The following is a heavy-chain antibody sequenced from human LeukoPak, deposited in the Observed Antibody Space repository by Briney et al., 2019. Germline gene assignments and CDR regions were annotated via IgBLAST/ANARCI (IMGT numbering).Heavy chain of an antibody. V-gene: IGHV3-53*01. Sequence: PGGSLRLSCAASGFTFSSYSMNWVRQAPGKGLEWVSVIYSGGSTYYADSVKGRFTISRDNSKNTLYLQMNSLRAEDTAVYYCARAVGRYGDAYWGQGTLVTVSS. CDR3: ARAVGRYGDAY. CDR1: GFTFSSYS. J-gene: IGHJ4*02. CDR2: IYSGGST. D-gene: IGHD4-17*01.